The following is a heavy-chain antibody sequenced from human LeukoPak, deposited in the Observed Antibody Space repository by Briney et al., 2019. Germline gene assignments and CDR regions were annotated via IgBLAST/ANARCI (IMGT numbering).Heavy chain of an antibody. CDR1: GYTFTSYG. CDR3: ARERSSSSGDYYYMDV. V-gene: IGHV1-18*01. D-gene: IGHD6-6*01. CDR2: ISAYNGNT. Sequence: GASVKVSCKASGYTFTSYGISRVRQAPGQGLEWMGWISAYNGNTNYAQKLQGRVTMTTDTSTSTAYMELRSLRSDDTAVYYCARERSSSSGDYYYMDVWGKGTTVTVSS. J-gene: IGHJ6*03.